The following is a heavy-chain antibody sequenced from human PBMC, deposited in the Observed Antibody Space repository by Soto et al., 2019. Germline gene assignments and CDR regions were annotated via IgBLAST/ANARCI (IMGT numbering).Heavy chain of an antibody. CDR2: IYYSGST. V-gene: IGHV4-39*01. J-gene: IGHJ5*02. CDR3: ARQSVTIFVRFDP. D-gene: IGHD3-3*01. Sequence: QLQLQESGPGLVKPSETLSLTCTVSGGSISSSSYYWGWIRQPPGKGLEWIGSIYYSGSTYYNPSLKRRVTISVDTSKNQFSLKLSSVTAADTAVYYCARQSVTIFVRFDPWGQGTLVTVSS. CDR1: GGSISSSSYY.